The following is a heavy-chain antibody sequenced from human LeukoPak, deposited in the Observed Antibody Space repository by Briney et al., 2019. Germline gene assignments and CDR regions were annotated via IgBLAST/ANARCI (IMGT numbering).Heavy chain of an antibody. V-gene: IGHV1-46*01. CDR3: ARAWWSLNWFDP. CDR2: INPSGGST. J-gene: IGHJ5*02. CDR1: GYTFTSYY. Sequence: ASVEVSCKASGYTFTSYYMHWVRQAPGQGLEWMGIINPSGGSTGYAQKFQGRVTMTRDTSTSTVYMELSSLRSEDTAVYYCARAWWSLNWFDPWGQGTLVTVSS. D-gene: IGHD2-8*02.